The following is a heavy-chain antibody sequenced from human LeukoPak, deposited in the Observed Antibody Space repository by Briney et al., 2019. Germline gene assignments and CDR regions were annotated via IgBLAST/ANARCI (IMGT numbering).Heavy chain of an antibody. D-gene: IGHD2-15*01. J-gene: IGHJ4*02. CDR3: ARVTWKTVVAAPDY. Sequence: ASVKVSCKASGYTFTACYMHWLRQPPGQRLEWMRRINPHSGGTNYAQKLQGRVSMTRDTSINTAYMEVSRLTSDDTAVYYCARVTWKTVVAAPDYWGQGTLVTVSS. CDR2: INPHSGGT. CDR1: GYTFTACY. V-gene: IGHV1-2*06.